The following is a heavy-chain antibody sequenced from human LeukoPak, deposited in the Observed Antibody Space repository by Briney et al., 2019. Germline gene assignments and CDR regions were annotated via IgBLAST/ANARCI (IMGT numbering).Heavy chain of an antibody. V-gene: IGHV3-30*02. D-gene: IGHD3-16*02. J-gene: IGHJ4*02. CDR2: IRYDGSNK. Sequence: GGSLRLSCAASGFTFSSYGMHWVRQAPGKRLEWVAFIRYDGSNKYYADSVKGRFTISRDNSKNTLYLQMNSLRAEGTAVYYCAKDSNDYVWGSYRYTGYFDYWGQGTLVTVSS. CDR1: GFTFSSYG. CDR3: AKDSNDYVWGSYRYTGYFDY.